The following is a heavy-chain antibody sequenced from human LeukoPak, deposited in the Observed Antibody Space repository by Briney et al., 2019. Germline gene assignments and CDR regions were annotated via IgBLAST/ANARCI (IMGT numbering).Heavy chain of an antibody. Sequence: PGRSLRLSCAASGFTFSSYAMHWVRQAPGKGLEWVAVISYDGSNKYYADSVKGRFTISRDNYKNTLYLQMNSLRAEDTAVYYCARDAPHCSGGSCYSWDFDYWGQGTLVTVSS. J-gene: IGHJ4*02. CDR1: GFTFSSYA. CDR2: ISYDGSNK. D-gene: IGHD2-15*01. CDR3: ARDAPHCSGGSCYSWDFDY. V-gene: IGHV3-30*04.